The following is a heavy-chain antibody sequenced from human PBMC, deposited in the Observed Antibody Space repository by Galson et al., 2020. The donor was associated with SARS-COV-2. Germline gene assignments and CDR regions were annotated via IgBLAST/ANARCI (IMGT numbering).Heavy chain of an antibody. CDR1: GFTFSNAW. CDR2: IKSKTDGGTT. CDR3: TTVPPTTIFGVVNYYYYGMDV. D-gene: IGHD3-3*01. Sequence: PGGSLRLSCAASGFTFSNAWMSWVRQAPGKGLEWVGRIKSKTDGGTTDYAAPVKGRFTISRDDSKNTLYLQMNSLKTEDTAVYYCTTVPPTTIFGVVNYYYYGMDVWGQGTTVTVSS. V-gene: IGHV3-15*01. J-gene: IGHJ6*02.